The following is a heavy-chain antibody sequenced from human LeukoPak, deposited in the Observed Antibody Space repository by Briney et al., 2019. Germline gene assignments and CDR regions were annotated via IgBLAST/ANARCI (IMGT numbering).Heavy chain of an antibody. D-gene: IGHD3-22*01. CDR3: ARSRSGYLLDY. J-gene: IGHJ4*02. CDR2: IYPGDSDT. Sequence: GESLKISRKGSGYSFTGYWIGWVRQMPGKGLEWMGIIYPGDSDTRYRPSFQGQVTISADKSISTAYLQWSSLKASDTAMYYCARSRSGYLLDYWGQGTLVPVSS. V-gene: IGHV5-51*01. CDR1: GYSFTGYW.